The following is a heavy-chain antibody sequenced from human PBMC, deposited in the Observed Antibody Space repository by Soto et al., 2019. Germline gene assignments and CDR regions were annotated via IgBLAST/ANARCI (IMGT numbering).Heavy chain of an antibody. CDR2: INAGNGNT. Sequence: ASVKVSCKASGYTFTSYAMHWVRQAPGQRLEWMGWINAGNGNTEYSQKFQGRVTITRDTSASTAYMELSSLRSEDTAVYYCASLRHSPSYYYYYGMDVWGQGTTVTVSS. D-gene: IGHD5-18*01. CDR1: GYTFTSYA. V-gene: IGHV1-3*01. J-gene: IGHJ6*02. CDR3: ASLRHSPSYYYYYGMDV.